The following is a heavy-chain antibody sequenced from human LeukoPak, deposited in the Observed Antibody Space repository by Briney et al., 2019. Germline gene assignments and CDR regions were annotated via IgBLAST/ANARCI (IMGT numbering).Heavy chain of an antibody. Sequence: GESLKISCKASGYSFTNYWIYWVRQMPGKGLEWMGMIYPSDSYPNYSPSFQGHVTISVDKSISTAYLQWSSLKASDTAMYYCARHPEQSSGYWGQGTLVTVSS. D-gene: IGHD6-19*01. CDR2: IYPSDSYP. CDR3: ARHPEQSSGY. J-gene: IGHJ4*02. V-gene: IGHV5-10-1*01. CDR1: GYSFTNYW.